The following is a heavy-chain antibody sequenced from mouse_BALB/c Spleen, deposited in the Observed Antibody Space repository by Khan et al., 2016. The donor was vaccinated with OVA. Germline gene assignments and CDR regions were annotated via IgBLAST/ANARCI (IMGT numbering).Heavy chain of an antibody. V-gene: IGHV8-12*01. CDR2: IYWDDDK. D-gene: IGHD3-1*01. CDR1: GFSLNTSGMG. Sequence: QVTLKESGPGILQPSQTLSLTCSFSGFSLNTSGMGVSWIRQPSGKGLEWLAHIYWDDDKRYNPSLMSRLTLSTATSRNQVFHKITRVDTADTATYYCTRRGRGFWYFDVWGAGTTVTVSS. CDR3: TRRGRGFWYFDV. J-gene: IGHJ1*01.